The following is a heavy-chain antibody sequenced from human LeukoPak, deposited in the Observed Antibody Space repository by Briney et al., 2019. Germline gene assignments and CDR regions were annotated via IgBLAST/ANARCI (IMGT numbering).Heavy chain of an antibody. CDR2: ISGSGGST. Sequence: GGSLRLSCAASGFTFSSYAMSWVRQAPGKGLEWVSAISGSGGSTYYADSVKGRFTISRDNSKNTLFLQMNNLRPEDTAVYYCAKSSGSSSWYDYFDYWGQGTLATVSS. V-gene: IGHV3-23*01. CDR1: GFTFSSYA. D-gene: IGHD6-19*01. J-gene: IGHJ4*02. CDR3: AKSSGSSSWYDYFDY.